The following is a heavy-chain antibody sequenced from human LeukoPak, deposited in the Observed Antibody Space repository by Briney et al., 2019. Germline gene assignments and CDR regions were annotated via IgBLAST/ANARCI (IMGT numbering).Heavy chain of an antibody. J-gene: IGHJ4*02. V-gene: IGHV1-2*02. D-gene: IGHD2-2*01. CDR2: INPNDGDT. Sequence: ASVKVSCKASGYTFTDYYMHWVRQAPGQGAEWMGWINPNDGDTNYAQKFQGRVNMTRDTSISTAHMEVSRLRSDDTAVYYCARANFLYCSSTTCLFDYWGQGTLVTVSS. CDR3: ARANFLYCSSTTCLFDY. CDR1: GYTFTDYY.